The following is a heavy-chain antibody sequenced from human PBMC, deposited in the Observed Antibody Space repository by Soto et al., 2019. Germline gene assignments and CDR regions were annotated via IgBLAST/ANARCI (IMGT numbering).Heavy chain of an antibody. V-gene: IGHV4-59*12. D-gene: IGHD6-13*01. CDR2: ISYSGDT. Sequence: PSETLSLTCNVSGASISNFYWSWIRQPPGKGLEWIGYISYSGDTEYNPSLKSRVTISAGPSKSQFSLRLTSVTAEDTAVYYCARRGPGTYFDYWGQGTLVTVSS. CDR3: ARRGPGTYFDY. CDR1: GASISNFY. J-gene: IGHJ4*02.